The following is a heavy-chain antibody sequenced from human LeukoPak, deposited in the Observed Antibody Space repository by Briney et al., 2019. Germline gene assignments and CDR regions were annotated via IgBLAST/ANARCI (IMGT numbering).Heavy chain of an antibody. D-gene: IGHD1-26*01. CDR1: GGSFSGYY. J-gene: IGHJ6*02. Sequence: SETLSLTCAVYGGSFSGYYWRWLRQPPGKGREWIGEINHSGSTNYNPSLKSRVTISVDTSKNQFSLKLSSVTAADTAVYYCARAIVGATGMGYYYGMDVWGQGTTVTVSS. V-gene: IGHV4-34*01. CDR2: INHSGST. CDR3: ARAIVGATGMGYYYGMDV.